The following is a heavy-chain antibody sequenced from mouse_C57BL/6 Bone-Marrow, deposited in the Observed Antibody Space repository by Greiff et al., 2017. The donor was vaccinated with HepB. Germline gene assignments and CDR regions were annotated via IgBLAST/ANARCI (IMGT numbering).Heavy chain of an antibody. CDR1: GFNIKDDY. Sequence: EVQLQQSGAELVRPGASVTLSCTASGFNIKDDYMHWVQQRPEQGLEWIGGIDPENGDTEYASKVQGKATITAYTSSNTAYLQLSSLTSEDTAVYYCATYGYGKYYAMDYWGQGPSVTVAS. V-gene: IGHV14-4*01. CDR3: ATYGYGKYYAMDY. D-gene: IGHD2-1*01. CDR2: IDPENGDT. J-gene: IGHJ4*01.